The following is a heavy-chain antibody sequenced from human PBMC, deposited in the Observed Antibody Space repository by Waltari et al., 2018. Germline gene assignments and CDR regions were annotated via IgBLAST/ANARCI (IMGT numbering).Heavy chain of an antibody. D-gene: IGHD3-10*01. CDR1: GGSISRGGYS. CDR3: ARWFGEPGWFDP. CDR2: IYYSGST. V-gene: IGHV4-31*03. Sequence: QVQLQESGPGLVKPSQTLSLTCTVSGGSISRGGYSWSWIRQHPGKGLEWIGYIYYSGSTYYNPSLKSRVTISVDTSKNQFSLKLSSVTAADTAVYYCARWFGEPGWFDPWGQGTLVTVSS. J-gene: IGHJ5*02.